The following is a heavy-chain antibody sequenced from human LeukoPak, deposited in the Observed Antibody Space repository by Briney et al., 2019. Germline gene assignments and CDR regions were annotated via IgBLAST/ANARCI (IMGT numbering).Heavy chain of an antibody. V-gene: IGHV1-18*01. CDR1: GFALTTYN. CDR3: ARNTYGYKFSMDV. D-gene: IGHD5-24*01. Sequence: ASVKVSCKASGFALTTYNIVWLRQAPGQGLEWVGWVTAFNENTHYSRKLQGRVTMTRDTSTSTAYMELRGLRFDDTAVYYCARNTYGYKFSMDVWGKGTTVTVSS. CDR2: VTAFNENT. J-gene: IGHJ6*03.